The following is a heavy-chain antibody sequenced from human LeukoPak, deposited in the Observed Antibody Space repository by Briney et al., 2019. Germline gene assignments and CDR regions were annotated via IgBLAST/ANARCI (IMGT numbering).Heavy chain of an antibody. J-gene: IGHJ5*02. Sequence: VASVKVSCKAFGYTFTSYGISWVRQAPGQGLEWMGWISAYNGNTNYAQKLQGRVTMTTDTSTSTAYMELRSLRSDDTAVYYCARANDFWSGYYTSADNWFDPWGQGTLVTVSS. D-gene: IGHD3-3*01. V-gene: IGHV1-18*01. CDR3: ARANDFWSGYYTSADNWFDP. CDR2: ISAYNGNT. CDR1: GYTFTSYG.